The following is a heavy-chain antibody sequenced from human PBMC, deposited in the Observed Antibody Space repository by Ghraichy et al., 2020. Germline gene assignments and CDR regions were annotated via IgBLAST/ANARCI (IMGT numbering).Heavy chain of an antibody. J-gene: IGHJ5*02. Sequence: SETLSLTCTVSGGSISSGGYYWTWIRQLPGKGLEWIGYIYFGGRSLYNPSLKRRLSLSIDTSRNQFSLKLTSVTAADTAVYYCARGLDPWGQGILVNVSS. CDR1: GGSISSGGYY. V-gene: IGHV4-31*03. CDR2: IYFGGRS. CDR3: ARGLDP.